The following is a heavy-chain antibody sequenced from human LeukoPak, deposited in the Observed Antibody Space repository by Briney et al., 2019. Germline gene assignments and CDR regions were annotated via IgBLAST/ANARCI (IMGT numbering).Heavy chain of an antibody. CDR2: INHSGST. CDR1: GGSFSGYY. CDR3: ARGASPPNYYYGMDV. V-gene: IGHV4-34*01. Sequence: SETLSLTCAVYGGSFSGYYWSWIRQPPGKGLEWIGEINHSGSTNYNPSLKSRVTLSEDTSKNQFSLKLSSVTAADTAVYYCARGASPPNYYYGMDVWGQGTTVTVSS. J-gene: IGHJ6*02.